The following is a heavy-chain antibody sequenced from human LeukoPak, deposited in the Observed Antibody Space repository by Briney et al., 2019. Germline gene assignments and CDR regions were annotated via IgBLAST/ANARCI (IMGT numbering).Heavy chain of an antibody. V-gene: IGHV3-30*03. J-gene: IGHJ4*02. CDR3: ATQFVVAYYFDY. CDR2: ISYDGSNK. Sequence: HPGGSLRLSCAASGFTFSSYGMHWVRQAPGKGLEWVAVISYDGSNKYYADSVKGRFTISRDNSKNTLYLQMNSLRAEDTAVYYCATQFVVAYYFDYWGQGTLVTVSS. D-gene: IGHD2-2*01. CDR1: GFTFSSYG.